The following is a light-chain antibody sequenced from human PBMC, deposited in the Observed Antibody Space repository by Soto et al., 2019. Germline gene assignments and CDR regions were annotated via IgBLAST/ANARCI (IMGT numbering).Light chain of an antibody. CDR2: EVS. CDR3: SSYAGSNSVV. V-gene: IGLV2-8*01. Sequence: QLVLTQPPSASGSPGQSVTISCTGTSSDVGGHNYVSWYQQHPGKAPKLMIYEVSKRPSGVPDRFSGSKSGNTASLTVSGLQAEDEADYYCSSYAGSNSVVFGGGTKLTVL. J-gene: IGLJ2*01. CDR1: SSDVGGHNY.